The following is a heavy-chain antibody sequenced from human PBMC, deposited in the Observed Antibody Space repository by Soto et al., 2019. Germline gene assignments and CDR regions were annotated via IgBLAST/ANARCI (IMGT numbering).Heavy chain of an antibody. CDR3: ARDKGDGYISYYGMDV. Sequence: QVQLVESGGGLVKPGGSLRLSCAASGFTFSDYYMSWIRQAPGKGLEWVSYISSSSSYTNYADSVKGRFTISRDNAKNSLYLQMNSLRAEDTAVYYCARDKGDGYISYYGMDVWGQGTTVTVSS. D-gene: IGHD5-12*01. J-gene: IGHJ6*02. CDR1: GFTFSDYY. V-gene: IGHV3-11*05. CDR2: ISSSSSYT.